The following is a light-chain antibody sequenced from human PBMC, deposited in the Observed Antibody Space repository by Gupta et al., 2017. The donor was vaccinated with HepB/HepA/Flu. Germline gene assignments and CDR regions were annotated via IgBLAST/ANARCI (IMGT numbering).Light chain of an antibody. CDR3: TSYTSTSNVV. J-gene: IGLJ2*01. Sequence: QSALTQPASVSGSPGPSITISCTGTSSDVGTYNSISWYQQHPGNPPILMIFDVSNRPSGVSGRFSASTSGTTASLTISGRQAEDAADYYSTSYTSTSNVVFGGGTRLTVL. CDR1: SSDVGTYNS. CDR2: DVS. V-gene: IGLV2-14*03.